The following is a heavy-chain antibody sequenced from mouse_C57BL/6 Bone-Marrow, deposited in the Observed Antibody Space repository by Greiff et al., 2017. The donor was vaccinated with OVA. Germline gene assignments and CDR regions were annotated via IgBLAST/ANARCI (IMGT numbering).Heavy chain of an antibody. J-gene: IGHJ3*01. CDR1: GYTFTNYW. CDR2: IYPGGGYT. Sequence: VQLQQSGAELVRPGTSVKMSCKASGYTFTNYWIGWAKQRPGHGLEWIGDIYPGGGYTNYNEKFKGKATLTADKSSSTAYMQFSSLTSEDSAIYYCARLGMVTTEAWFAYWGQGTLVTVSA. CDR3: ARLGMVTTEAWFAY. D-gene: IGHD2-2*01. V-gene: IGHV1-63*01.